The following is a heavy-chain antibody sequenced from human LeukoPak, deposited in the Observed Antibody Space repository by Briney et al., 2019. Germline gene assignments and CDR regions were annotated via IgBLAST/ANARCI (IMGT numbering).Heavy chain of an antibody. D-gene: IGHD6-19*01. J-gene: IGHJ4*02. CDR2: INTNTGSP. CDR1: GYTFNSYP. Sequence: GASVKVSCKVSGYTFNSYPIHWERQAPGQGLEWMGCINTNTGSPSYAQGFTGRFVFNLDTSVSTAYLQISDLKAEDSAVYYCAGQFGSGWYNFDYWGRGTLVTVSS. CDR3: AGQFGSGWYNFDY. V-gene: IGHV7-4-1*02.